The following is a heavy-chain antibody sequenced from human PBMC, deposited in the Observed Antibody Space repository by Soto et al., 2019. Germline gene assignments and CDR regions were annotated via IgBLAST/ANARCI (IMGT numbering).Heavy chain of an antibody. CDR3: ARGGGYAVDF. CDR2: INTDTGAT. D-gene: IGHD5-12*01. V-gene: IGHV1-18*01. CDR1: GYTFTDNS. Sequence: QVPLVQSGGELRKPGASVKVSCKASGYTFTDNSITWVRQAPGQGLEWMGWINTDTGATRSTQKFQDRVTMTTDTSTSTAYLELTGLRSDATAIYYCARGGGYAVDFWGQGTLVAVSS. J-gene: IGHJ4*02.